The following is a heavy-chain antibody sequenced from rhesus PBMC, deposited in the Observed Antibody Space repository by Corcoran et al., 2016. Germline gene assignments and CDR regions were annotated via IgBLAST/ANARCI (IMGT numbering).Heavy chain of an antibody. D-gene: IGHD4-4*01. CDR3: ARWLVAPAMGDY. CDR1: GGSISDRYR. V-gene: IGHV4-127*01. Sequence: QVQLQESGPGVVKPSETLSLTCAVSGGSISDRYRWSWIRQPPGKWLEWIGYLGGGSGSTNYNPYLKSRVTISKDTSQNRCSLKLSSFTAADTAVYDCARWLVAPAMGDYWGQRVLVTVSS. J-gene: IGHJ4*01. CDR2: LGGGSGST.